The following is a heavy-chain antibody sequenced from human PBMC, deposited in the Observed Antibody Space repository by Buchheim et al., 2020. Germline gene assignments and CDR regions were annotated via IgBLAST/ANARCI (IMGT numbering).Heavy chain of an antibody. D-gene: IGHD2-15*01. J-gene: IGHJ5*02. CDR2: ISSSSSYT. V-gene: IGHV3-11*06. Sequence: QVQLVESGGGLVKPGGSLRLSCAASGFTFSAYYMSWIRQAPGKGLEWVSYISSSSSYTNHADSVKGRVTISRDNAKNSLYLQLNSLRAVDTAVYYCARGVVVAATSIWFDPWAKGTL. CDR3: ARGVVVAATSIWFDP. CDR1: GFTFSAYY.